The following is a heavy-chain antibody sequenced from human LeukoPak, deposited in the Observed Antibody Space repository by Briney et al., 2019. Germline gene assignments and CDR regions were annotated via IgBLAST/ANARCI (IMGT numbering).Heavy chain of an antibody. CDR3: ARAAGYGDPRNWFDP. CDR1: GYTFTSYG. V-gene: IGHV1-2*04. CDR2: INPNSGGT. Sequence: ASVKVSCKASGYTFTSYGISWVRQAPGQGLEWMGWINPNSGGTNYAQKFQGWVTMTRDTSISTAYMELSRLRSDDTAVYYCARAAGYGDPRNWFDPWGQGTLVTVSS. J-gene: IGHJ5*02. D-gene: IGHD4-17*01.